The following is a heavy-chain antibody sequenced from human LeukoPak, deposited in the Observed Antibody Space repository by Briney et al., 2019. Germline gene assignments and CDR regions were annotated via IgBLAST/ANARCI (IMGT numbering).Heavy chain of an antibody. CDR2: IYYSGST. V-gene: IGHV4-59*01. CDR1: GGSISSYY. J-gene: IGHJ3*02. D-gene: IGHD2-21*02. CDR3: ARDSGGDWNDAFDI. Sequence: SETLSLTCTVSGGSISSYYWSWIRQPPGKGLEWIGYIYYSGSTNYNPSLKSRVTISVDTSKNQFSLKLSSVTAADTAVYYCARDSGGDWNDAFDIWGQGTMVTVSP.